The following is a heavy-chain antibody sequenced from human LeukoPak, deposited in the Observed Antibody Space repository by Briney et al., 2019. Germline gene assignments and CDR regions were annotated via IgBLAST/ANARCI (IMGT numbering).Heavy chain of an antibody. J-gene: IGHJ4*02. CDR3: TRLGYYYGSGSPNQY. CDR2: IRSKANSYAT. Sequence: PGGSLRLSCAASGFTFSSYAMSWVRQASGKGLEWVGRIRSKANSYATAYAASVKGRFTISRDDSKNTAYLQMNSLKTEDTAVYYCTRLGYYYGSGSPNQYWGQGTLVTVSS. D-gene: IGHD3-10*01. CDR1: GFTFSSYA. V-gene: IGHV3-73*01.